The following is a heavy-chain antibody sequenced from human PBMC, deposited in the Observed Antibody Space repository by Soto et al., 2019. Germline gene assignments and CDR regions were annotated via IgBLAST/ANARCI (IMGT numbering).Heavy chain of an antibody. D-gene: IGHD3-22*01. V-gene: IGHV1-18*01. CDR2: ISAYNGNT. CDR3: ARVVPLYDRTSPLDY. J-gene: IGHJ4*02. Sequence: ASVKVSCKASGYTFTSYGISWVRQAPGQGLEWMGWISAYNGNTNYAQKLQGRVTLTGDTSASTASMELSGLRSADTAVYYCARVVPLYDRTSPLDYWGQGTLVTVSS. CDR1: GYTFTSYG.